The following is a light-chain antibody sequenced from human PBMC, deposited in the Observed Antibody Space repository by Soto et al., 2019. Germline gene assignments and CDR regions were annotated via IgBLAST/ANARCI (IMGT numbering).Light chain of an antibody. CDR1: QSVLYSSNNKNH. V-gene: IGKV4-1*01. CDR3: QQYYSTPRT. Sequence: DILLTHSPDALAVSLGERATINCKSSQSVLYSSNNKNHLAWYQQRPGQPPKLLFSWASTRESGVPDRFSASGSGTDFTLSIGSLQAEDVAVYYCQQYYSTPRTFGQGTKVDIK. J-gene: IGKJ1*01. CDR2: WAS.